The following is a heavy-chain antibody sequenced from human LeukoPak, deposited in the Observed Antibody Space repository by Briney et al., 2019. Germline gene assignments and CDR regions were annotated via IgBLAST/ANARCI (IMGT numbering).Heavy chain of an antibody. CDR2: INWNGGST. CDR3: ARGVYSSGYDWGYYYGMDV. J-gene: IGHJ6*02. D-gene: IGHD5-12*01. CDR1: GFTFDDYG. V-gene: IGHV3-20*01. Sequence: PGGSLRLSCAASGFTFDDYGMSWVRQAPGKGLEWVSGINWNGGSTGYADSVKGRFTISRDNAKNSLYLQMNSLRAEDTALYHCARGVYSSGYDWGYYYGMDVWGQGTTVTVSS.